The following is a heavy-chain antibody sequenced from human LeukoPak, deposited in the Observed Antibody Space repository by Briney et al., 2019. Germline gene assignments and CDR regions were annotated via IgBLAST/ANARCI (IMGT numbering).Heavy chain of an antibody. CDR2: IYPGDSKT. CDR3: ARHTADHYNDSSGYSRFPDY. J-gene: IGHJ4*01. D-gene: IGHD3-22*01. V-gene: IGHV5-51*01. Sequence: GESLKISCKGSGYTFSSYWIGWARQMPGKGLEWMGIIYPGDSKTRYRPSFQGQVTISADKSTSTAYLQWRSLKASDTAMYYCARHTADHYNDSSGYSRFPDYWGHGTLVTVSS. CDR1: GYTFSSYW.